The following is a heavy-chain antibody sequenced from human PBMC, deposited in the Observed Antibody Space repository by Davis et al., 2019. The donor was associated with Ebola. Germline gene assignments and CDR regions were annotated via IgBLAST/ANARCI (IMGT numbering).Heavy chain of an antibody. D-gene: IGHD5-12*01. CDR2: ISGSGQST. J-gene: IGHJ4*02. CDR3: AKDHRFVVASVTGLDH. Sequence: GESLRLSCAASGFTFNNYGMSWVRQAPGKGLEWVSGISGSGQSTYYADSVKGRFTISRDNSKSTLYLQMNSLRAEDTAVYYCAKDHRFVVASVTGLDHWGQGTLVTVSS. CDR1: GFTFNNYG. V-gene: IGHV3-23*01.